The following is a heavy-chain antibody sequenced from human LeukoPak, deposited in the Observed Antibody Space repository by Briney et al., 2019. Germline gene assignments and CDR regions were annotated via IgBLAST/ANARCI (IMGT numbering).Heavy chain of an antibody. Sequence: GGSLRLSCAASGFTCSSYAMSWVRQAPGKGLKWVSAISGSGGSTYYADSVKGRFTISRDNSKNTLYLQMNSLRAEDTAVYYCVGKVTGSGSYYPPDFDYWGQGTLVTVSS. J-gene: IGHJ4*02. CDR3: VGKVTGSGSYYPPDFDY. CDR1: GFTCSSYA. CDR2: ISGSGGST. D-gene: IGHD3-10*01. V-gene: IGHV3-23*01.